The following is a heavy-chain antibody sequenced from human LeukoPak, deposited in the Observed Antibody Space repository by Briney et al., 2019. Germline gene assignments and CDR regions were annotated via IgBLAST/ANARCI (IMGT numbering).Heavy chain of an antibody. J-gene: IGHJ6*03. V-gene: IGHV3-30*04. Sequence: GGSLRLSCAASGFTFSSYAMRWVRQAPGKGLEWVAVISYDGSNKYYADSVKGRFTIPRDNSKNTLYLQMKSLRAEDTAVYYCAKGGGYEAQYYYYYLDVWGKGTTVTISS. D-gene: IGHD5-12*01. CDR1: GFTFSSYA. CDR3: AKGGGYEAQYYYYYLDV. CDR2: ISYDGSNK.